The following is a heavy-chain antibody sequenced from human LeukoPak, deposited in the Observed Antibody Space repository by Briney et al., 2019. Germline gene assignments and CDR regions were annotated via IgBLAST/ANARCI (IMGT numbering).Heavy chain of an antibody. D-gene: IGHD3-10*01. J-gene: IGHJ4*02. CDR2: VNSDGRST. CDR3: ARGTMVRGVSAPIDY. Sequence: PGGSLRLSCAASGFTFSSYWMHWVRQAPGKGLVLVSRVNSDGRSTRYADSVTGRFTISRDNAKNTLYLQLTSLRAEDTAVYSCARGTMVRGVSAPIDYWGQGTLVTVSS. CDR1: GFTFSSYW. V-gene: IGHV3-74*01.